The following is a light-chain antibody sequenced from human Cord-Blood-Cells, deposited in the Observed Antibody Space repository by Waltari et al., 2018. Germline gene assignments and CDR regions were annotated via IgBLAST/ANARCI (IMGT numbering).Light chain of an antibody. J-gene: IGKJ3*01. V-gene: IGKV3-20*01. CDR2: GAS. CDR3: QQYGSSPFT. CDR1: QSVSSSY. Sequence: EIVLTQSPGTLSLSPGERATLSCRASQSVSSSYLAWYQQKPGLAPRLLIYGASSRATRIPDRFSGSGSGTDFTLTISRLEPEDFAVYYCQQYGSSPFTFGPGTKVDIK.